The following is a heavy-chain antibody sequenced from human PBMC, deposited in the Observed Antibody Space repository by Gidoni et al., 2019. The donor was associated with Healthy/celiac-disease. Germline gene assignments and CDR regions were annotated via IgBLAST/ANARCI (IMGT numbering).Heavy chain of an antibody. CDR1: GGSFSGYY. CDR2: INHSGST. CDR3: ARTYSGYDRNYYYGMDV. Sequence: QVQLQQWGAGLLTPSETLSLTFAVYGGSFSGYYWSWIRQPPGKGLEWIGEINHSGSTNYNPSLKSRVTISVDTSKNQFSLKLSSVTAADTAVYYCARTYSGYDRNYYYGMDVWGQGTTVTVSS. D-gene: IGHD5-12*01. J-gene: IGHJ6*02. V-gene: IGHV4-34*01.